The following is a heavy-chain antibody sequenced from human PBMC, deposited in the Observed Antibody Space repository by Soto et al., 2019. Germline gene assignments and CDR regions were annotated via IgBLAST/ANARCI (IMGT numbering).Heavy chain of an antibody. Sequence: KPSETLSLTCAVSGYSISSSNCWGWIRQPPGKGLEWIGYIYYSVSTYYNPSLKSRVTMSVDTSKNQFSLNLSSVTAVDTAVYYCARSYDTGYCFDYWGQGILVTVSS. CDR3: ARSYDTGYCFDY. J-gene: IGHJ4*02. CDR2: IYYSVST. V-gene: IGHV4-28*01. CDR1: GYSISSSNC. D-gene: IGHD3-22*01.